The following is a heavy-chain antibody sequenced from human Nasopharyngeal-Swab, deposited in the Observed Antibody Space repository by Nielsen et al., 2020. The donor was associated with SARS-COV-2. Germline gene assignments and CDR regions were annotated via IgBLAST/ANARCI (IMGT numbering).Heavy chain of an antibody. J-gene: IGHJ3*02. V-gene: IGHV1-69*13. CDR2: IIPSFGTA. CDR1: GYTLTELS. Sequence: SVKVSCKVSGYTLTELSMHWVRQAPGKGLEWMGGIIPSFGTANHALKFQGRVTITADESTRTAYMELSSLRSEDTAVYYCARDLSSAYNDRDTFDIWGQGTVVTVAS. D-gene: IGHD3-16*01. CDR3: ARDLSSAYNDRDTFDI.